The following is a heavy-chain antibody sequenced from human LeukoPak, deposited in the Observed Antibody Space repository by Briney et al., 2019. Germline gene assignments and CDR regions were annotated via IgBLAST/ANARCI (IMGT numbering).Heavy chain of an antibody. Sequence: ASVKVSCKTPGYTFPSYGIGWVRQAPGQGLEWMGWISAYNGNAIYAQNLQGRVTMTTDTSTRTVYMELRSLRSDDTGVYYCARGGPYSSSFDYWGQGTLVTVSS. CDR1: GYTFPSYG. J-gene: IGHJ4*02. CDR2: ISAYNGNA. V-gene: IGHV1-18*01. CDR3: ARGGPYSSSFDY. D-gene: IGHD6-13*01.